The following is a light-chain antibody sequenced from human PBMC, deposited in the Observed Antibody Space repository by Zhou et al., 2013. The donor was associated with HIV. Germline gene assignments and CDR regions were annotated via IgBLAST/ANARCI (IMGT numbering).Light chain of an antibody. Sequence: EIVLTQSPGTLSLSPGERGTLSCRASQSVTNIAWYQQKAGQPPRLLIYDASTRATGVPVRFSGSGSGTEFTLTIAGLQSEDVAVYYCQQYNNWPSSITFGQGTRLEIK. CDR1: QSVTN. CDR3: QQYNNWPSSIT. V-gene: IGKV3-15*01. J-gene: IGKJ5*01. CDR2: DAS.